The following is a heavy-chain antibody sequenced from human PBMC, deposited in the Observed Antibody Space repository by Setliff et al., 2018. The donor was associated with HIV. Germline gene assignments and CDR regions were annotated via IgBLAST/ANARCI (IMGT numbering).Heavy chain of an antibody. D-gene: IGHD6-19*01. CDR2: IIPILNVA. CDR3: ARVPYRSVWFSGGHDAFDI. CDR1: RGTFTTYA. J-gene: IGHJ3*02. Sequence: SVKVSCKTSRGTFTTYAFSWVRQAPGQGLEWMGGIIPILNVAKYPQKFHGRVTITADKSTSTVYMELSSLRSEDTAMYYCARVPYRSVWFSGGHDAFDIWGQGTMVTVS. V-gene: IGHV1-69*10.